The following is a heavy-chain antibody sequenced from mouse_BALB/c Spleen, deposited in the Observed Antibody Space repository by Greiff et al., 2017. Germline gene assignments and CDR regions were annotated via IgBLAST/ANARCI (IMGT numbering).Heavy chain of an antibody. Sequence: DVHLVESGGDLVKPGGSLKLSCAASGFTFSSYGMSWVRQTPDKRLEWVATISSGGSYTYYPDSVKGRFTISRDNAKNTLYLQMSSLKSEDTAMYYCARRDDYYYAMDYWGQGTSVTVSS. CDR1: GFTFSSYG. J-gene: IGHJ4*01. V-gene: IGHV5-6*01. CDR3: ARRDDYYYAMDY. CDR2: ISSGGSYT. D-gene: IGHD2-4*01.